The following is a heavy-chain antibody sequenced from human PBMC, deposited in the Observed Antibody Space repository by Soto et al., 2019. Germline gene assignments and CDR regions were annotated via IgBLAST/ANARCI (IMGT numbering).Heavy chain of an antibody. CDR2: IWYDGSNK. CDR3: ARGHNPLAAALDY. J-gene: IGHJ4*02. V-gene: IGHV3-33*01. Sequence: GGSLRLSCAASGFTFSSYGMHWVRQAPGKGLEWVAVIWYDGSNKYYADSVKGRFTISRDNSKNTLYLQMNSLRAEDTAVYYCARGHNPLAAALDYWGQGTLVTVSS. CDR1: GFTFSSYG. D-gene: IGHD6-13*01.